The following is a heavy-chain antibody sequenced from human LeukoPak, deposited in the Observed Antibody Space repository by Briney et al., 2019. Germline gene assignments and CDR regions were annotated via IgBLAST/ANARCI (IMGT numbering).Heavy chain of an antibody. D-gene: IGHD3-22*01. Sequence: SETLSLTCTVSGGSISSGSYYWSWIRQPAGKGLEWIGRIHSSGSTTYNPSLKSRVTISVDRSKNQFSLKLSSVTAADTAVYYCARNPSGLDYDSSGDYWGQGALVTVSS. CDR2: IHSSGST. J-gene: IGHJ4*02. CDR3: ARNPSGLDYDSSGDY. V-gene: IGHV4-61*02. CDR1: GGSISSGSYY.